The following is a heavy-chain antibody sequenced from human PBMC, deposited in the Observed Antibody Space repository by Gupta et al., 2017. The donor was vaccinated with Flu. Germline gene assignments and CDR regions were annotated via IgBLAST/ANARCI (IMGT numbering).Heavy chain of an antibody. D-gene: IGHD3-22*01. CDR1: GFTFSSYG. CDR3: AKGYYYDSRGYYTDALDI. J-gene: IGHJ3*02. CDR2: ISYDGDNE. Sequence: QEQLVESGGGVVQPGRSLRLSCVASGFTFSSYGMLWVRQAPGKGLEWVAVISYDGDNEYYADSVKGRLTISRDNSKNMLYLQMNSLRAEDSAVYYCAKGYYYDSRGYYTDALDIWGHGTMVTVSS. V-gene: IGHV3-30*18.